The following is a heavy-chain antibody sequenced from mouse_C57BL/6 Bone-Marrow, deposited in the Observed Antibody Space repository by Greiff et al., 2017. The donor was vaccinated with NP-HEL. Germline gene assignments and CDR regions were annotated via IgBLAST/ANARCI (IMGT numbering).Heavy chain of an antibody. CDR2: IFPGSGST. CDR3: ARFDGYHWFAY. CDR1: GYTFTDYY. Sequence: QVHVKQSGPELVKPGASVKISCKASGYTFTDYYINWVKQRPGQGLEWIGWIFPGSGSTYYNEKFKGNATLTVDKSSSTAYMLLSSLTSEDSAVYFCARFDGYHWFAYWGQGTLVTVSA. J-gene: IGHJ3*01. D-gene: IGHD2-3*01. V-gene: IGHV1-75*01.